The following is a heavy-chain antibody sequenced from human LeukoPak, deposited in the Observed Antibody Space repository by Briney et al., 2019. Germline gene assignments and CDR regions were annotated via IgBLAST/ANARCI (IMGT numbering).Heavy chain of an antibody. Sequence: PGGSLRLSCAASGFIVSSNYMSWVRQAPGKGLEWVSVIYTGGSTYYADSVKGRFTISRDNAKNSLYLQMNSLRAEDTAVYYCASMNRANSRYWGQGTLVTVSS. J-gene: IGHJ4*02. CDR1: GFIVSSNY. CDR2: IYTGGST. V-gene: IGHV3-53*01. D-gene: IGHD4/OR15-4a*01. CDR3: ASMNRANSRY.